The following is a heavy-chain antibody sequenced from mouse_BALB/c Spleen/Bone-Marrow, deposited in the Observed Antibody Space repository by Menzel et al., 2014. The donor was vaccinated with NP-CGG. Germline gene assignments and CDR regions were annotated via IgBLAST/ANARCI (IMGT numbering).Heavy chain of an antibody. Sequence: VQLQQSGAELVKPGASVKLSCTASGFNTKDTYMHWVKQRPEQGLEWIGRIDPANGNTKYDPKFQGKATITADTSSNTAYLQLSSLTSEDTAVYYCARSYGYGKSFAYWGQGTLVTVSA. CDR3: ARSYGYGKSFAY. J-gene: IGHJ3*01. CDR2: IDPANGNT. V-gene: IGHV14-3*02. CDR1: GFNTKDTY. D-gene: IGHD2-2*01.